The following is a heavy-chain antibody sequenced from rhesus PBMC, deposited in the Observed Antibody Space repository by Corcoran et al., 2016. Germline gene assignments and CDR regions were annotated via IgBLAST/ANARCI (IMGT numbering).Heavy chain of an antibody. J-gene: IGHJ5-2*02. CDR1: GGSIRNDNHY. D-gene: IGHD3-16*01. V-gene: IGHV4-122*02. CDR2: ISYSGKT. Sequence: QVQLQESGPGLLKPSETLSLTCAVSGGSIRNDNHYWSWIRQPPGKGLGWIGYISYSGKTSYYSSLARRVSISRDTSKNQFSLQLNSVTAADTAVYYCARDRGNYYSGSYYYVWGRGILVTVSS. CDR3: ARDRGNYYSGSYYYV.